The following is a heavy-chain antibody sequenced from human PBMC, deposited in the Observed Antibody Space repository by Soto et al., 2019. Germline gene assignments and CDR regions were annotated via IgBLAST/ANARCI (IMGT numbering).Heavy chain of an antibody. D-gene: IGHD1-26*01. CDR3: AREMVGATHHDAFDI. V-gene: IGHV4-59*12. J-gene: IGHJ3*02. CDR2: IYYSGST. Sequence: SETLSLTCTVSGGSISSYYWSWIRQPPGKGLEWIGYIYYSGSTNYNPSLKSRVTISVDTSKNQFSLKLSSVTAADTAVYYCAREMVGATHHDAFDIWGQGTMVTVSS. CDR1: GGSISSYY.